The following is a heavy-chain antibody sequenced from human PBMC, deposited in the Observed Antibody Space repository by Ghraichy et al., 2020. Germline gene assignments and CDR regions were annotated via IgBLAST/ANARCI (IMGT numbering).Heavy chain of an antibody. J-gene: IGHJ6*02. V-gene: IGHV3-23*01. CDR1: GFTFSSYA. D-gene: IGHD6-19*01. Sequence: GGSLRLSCAASGFTFSSYAMSWVRQAPGKGLEWVSAISGSGGSTYYADSVKGRFTISRDNSKNTLYLQMNSLRAEDTAVYYCAKVTVAGYRRYYYYGMDVWGQGTTVTVSS. CDR2: ISGSGGST. CDR3: AKVTVAGYRRYYYYGMDV.